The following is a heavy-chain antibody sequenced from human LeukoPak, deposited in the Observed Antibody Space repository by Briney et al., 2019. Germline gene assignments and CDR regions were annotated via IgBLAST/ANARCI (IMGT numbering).Heavy chain of an antibody. CDR1: GFTFSDYY. CDR2: ISSSGSTI. J-gene: IGHJ4*02. V-gene: IGHV3-11*04. Sequence: GGSLRLSCAASGFTFSDYYMSWIRQAPGKGLEWDSYISSSGSTIYYADSVKGRFTISRDNAENSLYLQMNSLRAEDTAVYYCARDGPYSGYYFDYWGQGTLVTVSS. CDR3: ARDGPYSGYYFDY. D-gene: IGHD6-19*01.